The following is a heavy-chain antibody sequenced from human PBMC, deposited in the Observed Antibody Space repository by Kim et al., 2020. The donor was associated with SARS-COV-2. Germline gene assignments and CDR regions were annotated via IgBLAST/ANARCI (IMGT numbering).Heavy chain of an antibody. J-gene: IGHJ6*02. CDR2: LTLDVRRP. CDR3: AREEVATPELWSYYYYYYGMDV. V-gene: IGHV3-74*01. CDR1: GFTFSSYW. Sequence: GGSLRLSFSASGFTFSSYWMHWVRQAPGKGLLFVSLLTLDVRRPRYAYSVPFRFTISRDNAKTTLYLQMNSLRAEDTAVYYCAREEVATPELWSYYYYYYGMDVWGQGTTGT. D-gene: IGHD5-18*01.